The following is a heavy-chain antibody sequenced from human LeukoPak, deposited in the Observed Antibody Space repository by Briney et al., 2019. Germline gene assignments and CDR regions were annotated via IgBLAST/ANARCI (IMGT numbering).Heavy chain of an antibody. CDR3: ARNTSGFKLGDAFDI. Sequence: PGGSLRLSCAAPGFTFSSYAMTLVRPAPGKGLEWLLTISGSAYSTSYADSVKGRFTISRDNSKNTLYLQMNSLRAEDTAIYYCARNTSGFKLGDAFDIWGQGTMVTVSS. J-gene: IGHJ3*02. CDR2: ISGSAYST. CDR1: GFTFSSYA. D-gene: IGHD3-22*01. V-gene: IGHV3-23*01.